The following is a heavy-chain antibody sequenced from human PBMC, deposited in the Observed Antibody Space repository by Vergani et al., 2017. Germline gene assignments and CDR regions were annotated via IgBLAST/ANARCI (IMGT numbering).Heavy chain of an antibody. CDR1: GGSLSSYY. V-gene: IGHV4-59*01. J-gene: IGHJ3*02. CDR3: ARRYWSDAFDI. D-gene: IGHD2-8*02. CDR2: IYYSGST. Sequence: QVQLQESGPGLVKPSETLSLTCTVSGGSLSSYYWSWIRQPPGKGLEWIGYIYYSGSTNYNPSLKSRVTISVDTSKNQFSLKLSSVTAADTAVYYCARRYWSDAFDIWGQGTMVTVSS.